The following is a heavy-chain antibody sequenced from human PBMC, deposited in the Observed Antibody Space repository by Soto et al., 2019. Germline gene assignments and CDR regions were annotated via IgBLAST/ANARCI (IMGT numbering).Heavy chain of an antibody. V-gene: IGHV1-8*01. D-gene: IGHD3-10*01. J-gene: IGHJ4*02. CDR1: GNTFTSYD. CDR3: ARGRASGSYYLLDY. Sequence: ASVKVSCKASGNTFTSYDINWVGQATGHGLEWMGWINPNSGNIGYAQKFQGRVTMTRDTAIRTAYMEVSRLRSGDTAVYYCARGRASGSYYLLDYWGQGTLVTVSS. CDR2: INPNSGNI.